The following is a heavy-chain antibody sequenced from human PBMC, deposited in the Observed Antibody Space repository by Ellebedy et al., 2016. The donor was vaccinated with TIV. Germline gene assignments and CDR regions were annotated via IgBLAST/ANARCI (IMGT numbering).Heavy chain of an antibody. V-gene: IGHV1-2*04. CDR2: INPNSGGT. J-gene: IGHJ3*02. D-gene: IGHD2-2*01. CDR1: GYTFTGYY. Sequence: ASVKVSXXASGYTFTGYYMHWVRQAPGQGLEWMGWINPNSGGTNYAQKFQGWVTMTRDTSISTAYMELSRLRSDDTAVYYCARGATSDEDDAFDIWGQGTMVTVSS. CDR3: ARGATSDEDDAFDI.